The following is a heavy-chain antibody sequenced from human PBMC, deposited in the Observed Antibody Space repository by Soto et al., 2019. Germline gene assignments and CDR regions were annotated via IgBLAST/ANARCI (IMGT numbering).Heavy chain of an antibody. CDR1: GFTFTSSS. J-gene: IGHJ6*02. CDR2: IVVGSGNT. D-gene: IGHD5-18*01. V-gene: IGHV1-58*01. CDR3: AAGGKGYSYGMDV. Sequence: GPPVKVSCRASGFTFTSSSVQWVRQARGEHIEWIGWIVVGSGNTNYAQKFQERVTITRDMSTSTAYMELSSLRSEDTAVYYCAAGGKGYSYGMDVWGQGTRVTVSS.